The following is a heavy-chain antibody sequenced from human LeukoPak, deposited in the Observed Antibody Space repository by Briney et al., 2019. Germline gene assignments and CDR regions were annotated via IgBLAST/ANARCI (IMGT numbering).Heavy chain of an antibody. V-gene: IGHV3-23*01. D-gene: IGHD2-15*01. J-gene: IGHJ4*02. CDR1: GFTFRSYA. Sequence: GGSLRLSGAASGFTFRSYAMGWVRRGPGKGLDGVSVFSGSGGSTYYAVSVKGRFTISRDNSKNTLYLQMNSLRAEDTAVYYCAKAPGGYCSGGSCYLDYWGQGTLVTVSS. CDR2: FSGSGGST. CDR3: AKAPGGYCSGGSCYLDY.